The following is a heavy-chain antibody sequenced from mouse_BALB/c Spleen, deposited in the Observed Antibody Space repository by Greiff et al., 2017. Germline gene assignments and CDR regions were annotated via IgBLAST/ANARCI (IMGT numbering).Heavy chain of an antibody. J-gene: IGHJ1*01. CDR2: ISYDGSN. CDR1: GYSITSGYY. V-gene: IGHV3-6*02. Sequence: EVKLLESGPGLVKPSQSLSLTCSVTGYSITSGYYWNWIRQFPGNKLEWMGYISYDGSNNYNPSLKNRISITRDTSKNQFFLKLNSVTTEDTATYYCAVLRYWYFDVWGAGTTVTVSS. D-gene: IGHD1-1*01. CDR3: AVLRYWYFDV.